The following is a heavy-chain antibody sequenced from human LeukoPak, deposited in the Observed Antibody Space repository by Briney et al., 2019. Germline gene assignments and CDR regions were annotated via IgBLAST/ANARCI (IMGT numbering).Heavy chain of an antibody. J-gene: IGHJ3*02. CDR1: GFTFSSYA. V-gene: IGHV3-23*01. Sequence: GGSLRLSCAASGFTFSSYAMSWVRQAPGKGLEWVSAISGSGGSTYYADSVKGRFTISRDNAKNSLYLQMNSLRAEDTALYYCAKTLITIPGAFDIWGQGTMVTVSS. D-gene: IGHD3-3*01. CDR2: ISGSGGST. CDR3: AKTLITIPGAFDI.